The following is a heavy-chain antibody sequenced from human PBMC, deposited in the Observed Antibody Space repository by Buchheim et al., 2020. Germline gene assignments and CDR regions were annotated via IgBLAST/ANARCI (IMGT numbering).Heavy chain of an antibody. CDR2: IYHSGRT. D-gene: IGHD3-10*01. V-gene: IGHV4-4*02. CDR1: GGSISSSNW. CDR3: ASQLVLDYGSGTRNWFDP. J-gene: IGHJ5*02. Sequence: QVQLQESGPGLVKPSGTLSLICVVSGGSISSSNWWSWVRQPPGKGLEWIGEIYHSGRTKYNPSLKSRDTISVDKSKNQFSMKLSSVTAADTAVYYCASQLVLDYGSGTRNWFDPWGQGTL.